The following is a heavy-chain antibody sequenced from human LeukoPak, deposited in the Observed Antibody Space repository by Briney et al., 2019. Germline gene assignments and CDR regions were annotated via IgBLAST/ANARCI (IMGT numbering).Heavy chain of an antibody. D-gene: IGHD2-2*01. J-gene: IGHJ4*02. CDR2: ISGSGGST. Sequence: GGSLRLSCAASGFTFSSYAMSWVRQAPGKGLEWVSAISGSGGSTYYADSVKGRFTISRDNSKNTLYLQMNSLRAEDTAVYYCAKRDIVVVPAATTLDYWGRGTLVTVSS. CDR3: AKRDIVVVPAATTLDY. CDR1: GFTFSSYA. V-gene: IGHV3-23*01.